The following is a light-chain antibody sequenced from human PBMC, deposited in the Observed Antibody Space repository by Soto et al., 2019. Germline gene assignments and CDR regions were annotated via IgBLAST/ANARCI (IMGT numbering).Light chain of an antibody. CDR1: QSVSSSY. CDR3: QQYYRSSPT. J-gene: IGKJ4*01. CDR2: GAS. V-gene: IGKV3-20*01. Sequence: EIVLTQSPGTLSLSPGERATLSCRASQSVSSSYLAWYQRKPGQAPRLLIYGASSRATGIPDRFSGSGSGTPFIFTISRLEPEDFAVYYCQQYYRSSPTFGGGTTVEIK.